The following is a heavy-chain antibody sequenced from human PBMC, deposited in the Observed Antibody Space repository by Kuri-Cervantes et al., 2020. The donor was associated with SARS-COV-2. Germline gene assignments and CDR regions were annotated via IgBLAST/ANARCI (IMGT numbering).Heavy chain of an antibody. Sequence: GESLKISCAASGFIFSNHGMHWVRQAPGKGLEWVALISYDGSNKYYADSVKGRFTISRDNSKNMLFLQMNSLRAEDTAVYYCAKSGYSYAYSAQEIDYWGQGTLVTVSS. CDR2: ISYDGSNK. J-gene: IGHJ4*02. D-gene: IGHD5-18*01. CDR1: GFIFSNHG. CDR3: AKSGYSYAYSAQEIDY. V-gene: IGHV3-30*18.